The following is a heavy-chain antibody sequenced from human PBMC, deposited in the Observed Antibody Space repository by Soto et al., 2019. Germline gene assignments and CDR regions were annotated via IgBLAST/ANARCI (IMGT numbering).Heavy chain of an antibody. CDR1: GYTFTSYG. D-gene: IGHD2-2*02. J-gene: IGHJ4*02. CDR2: ISAYNGNT. CDR3: ARVTCSSTSCYIFDY. V-gene: IGHV1-18*01. Sequence: ASVKVSCKASGYTFTSYGISWVRQAPGQGLEWMGWISAYNGNTNYAQKLQGRVTMTTDTSTSTAYMELRSLRSDDTAVYYCARVTCSSTSCYIFDYWGQGNLVTVSS.